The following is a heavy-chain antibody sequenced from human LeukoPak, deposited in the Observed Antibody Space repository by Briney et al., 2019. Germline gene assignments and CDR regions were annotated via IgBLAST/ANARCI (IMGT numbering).Heavy chain of an antibody. CDR2: ISYDGSNK. V-gene: IGHV3-30*18. CDR3: AKAGLYDFWGGYYNGFFDY. Sequence: PGRSLRLSCAASGFTFSSYGMHWVRQAPGKGLEWVAVISYDGSNKYYADSVKGRFTISRDNSKNTLYLQMNSLRAEDTAVYYCAKAGLYDFWGGYYNGFFDYWGQGTLVTVSS. CDR1: GFTFSSYG. D-gene: IGHD3-3*01. J-gene: IGHJ4*02.